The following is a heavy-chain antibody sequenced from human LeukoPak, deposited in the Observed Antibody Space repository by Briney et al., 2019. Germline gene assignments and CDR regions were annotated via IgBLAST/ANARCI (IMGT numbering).Heavy chain of an antibody. J-gene: IGHJ5*02. Sequence: GASVKVSCKASGGTFSSYAISWVRPAPGQGLEWMGRIIPILGIANYAQKFQGRVTITADKSTSTAYMELSSLRSEDTAVYYCARTYPRNWFDPWGQGTLVTVSS. CDR3: ARTYPRNWFDP. CDR2: IIPILGIA. CDR1: GGTFSSYA. V-gene: IGHV1-69*04. D-gene: IGHD2-2*01.